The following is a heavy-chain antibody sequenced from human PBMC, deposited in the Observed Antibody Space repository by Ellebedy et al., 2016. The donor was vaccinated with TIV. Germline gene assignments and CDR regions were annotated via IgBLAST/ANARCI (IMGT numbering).Heavy chain of an antibody. CDR3: ARDRSIPVALDQGFNH. D-gene: IGHD2-2*01. J-gene: IGHJ4*02. Sequence: GGSLRLSXAASGFTFADYYMNWIRQAPGKGLEWVSYISISGTSTNYADSVKGRFTVSRDNAKNSLFLQMNSLRAEDTAIYYCARDRSIPVALDQGFNHWGQGTLVTVSS. V-gene: IGHV3-11*06. CDR1: GFTFADYY. CDR2: ISISGTST.